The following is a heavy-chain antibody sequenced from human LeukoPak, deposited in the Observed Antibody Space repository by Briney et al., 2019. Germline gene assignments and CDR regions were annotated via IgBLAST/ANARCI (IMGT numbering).Heavy chain of an antibody. CDR3: ATVPPTYYYDSSGYYSPRRPGWFDP. CDR1: GYTLTELS. D-gene: IGHD3-22*01. J-gene: IGHJ5*02. CDR2: FDPEDGET. V-gene: IGHV1-24*01. Sequence: ASVKVSCKVSGYTLTELSMHWVRQAPGKGVEWMGGFDPEDGETIYAQKFQGRVTMTEDTSTDTAYMELSSLRSEDTAVYYCATVPPTYYYDSSGYYSPRRPGWFDPWGQGTLVTVSS.